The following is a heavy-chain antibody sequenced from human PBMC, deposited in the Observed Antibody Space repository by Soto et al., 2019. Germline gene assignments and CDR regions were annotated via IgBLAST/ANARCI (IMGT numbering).Heavy chain of an antibody. D-gene: IGHD1-26*01. CDR1: GFTFSSFG. V-gene: IGHV3-33*01. CDR3: ARSAGALLGGYYFDY. CDR2: IWYDGSNK. Sequence: QVQLVESGGGVVQPGRSLRLSCAASGFTFSSFGMHWVRQAPVKWLEWVAGIWYDGSNKYYADSVKGRFTISRDNSKNTLLLQMDSLRDEDTAVYYCARSAGALLGGYYFDYWGQGTLVTGSS. J-gene: IGHJ4*02.